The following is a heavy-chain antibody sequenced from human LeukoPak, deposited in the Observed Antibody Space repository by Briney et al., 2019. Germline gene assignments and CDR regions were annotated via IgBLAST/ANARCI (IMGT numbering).Heavy chain of an antibody. CDR3: ATTPVAVDY. D-gene: IGHD6-19*01. CDR1: GFTFSSYG. J-gene: IGHJ4*02. CDR2: ISYDGSNK. V-gene: IGHV3-30*03. Sequence: SGGSLRLSCAASGFTFSSYGMHWVRQAPGKGLEWVAVISYDGSNKYYADSVKGRFTISRDNSENTLYLQMNSLRAEDTAVYYCATTPVAVDYWGQGTLVTVSS.